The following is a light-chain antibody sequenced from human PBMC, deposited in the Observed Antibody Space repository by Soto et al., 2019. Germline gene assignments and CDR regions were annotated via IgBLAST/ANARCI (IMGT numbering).Light chain of an antibody. CDR3: MQALQTPFT. CDR2: LGS. V-gene: IGKV2-28*01. CDR1: QSLLQRDGYNY. Sequence: DIVITQSPLSLPVTPGEPASISCRSSQSLLQRDGYNYLDWYLQKPGQSPQLLIYLGSNRASGVPDRFSGSGSGTDFTLKISRMEAEDVGVYYCMQALQTPFTFGPGTKVDIK. J-gene: IGKJ3*01.